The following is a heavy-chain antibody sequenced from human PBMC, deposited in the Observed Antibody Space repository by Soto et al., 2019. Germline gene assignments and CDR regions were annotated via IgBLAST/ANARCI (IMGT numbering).Heavy chain of an antibody. J-gene: IGHJ6*02. Sequence: EVQGLESGGGLVQPGGSLRLSCAAAGFTFSNYALTWFRQSPGKGLEWVSTFSGSGGSTYYADSVRGRFTISRDNSKNSLFLQMNSLRVADTAIYSCARYWTGDTCPCLDVWGQGTTVSVSS. CDR3: ARYWTGDTCPCLDV. CDR2: FSGSGGST. D-gene: IGHD2-15*01. CDR1: GFTFSNYA. V-gene: IGHV3-23*01.